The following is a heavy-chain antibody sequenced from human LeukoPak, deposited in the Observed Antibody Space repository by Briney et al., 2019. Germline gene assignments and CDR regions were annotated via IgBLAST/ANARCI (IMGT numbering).Heavy chain of an antibody. Sequence: PGGSLRPSCAASGFTFSSYAMSWVRQAPGKGLEWVSAISGSGGSTYYADSVKGRFTISRDNSKNTLYLQMNSLRAEDTAVYYCAKGHCSSTSCYIGDYFDYWGQGTLVTVSS. D-gene: IGHD2-2*02. J-gene: IGHJ4*02. CDR3: AKGHCSSTSCYIGDYFDY. CDR2: ISGSGGST. CDR1: GFTFSSYA. V-gene: IGHV3-23*01.